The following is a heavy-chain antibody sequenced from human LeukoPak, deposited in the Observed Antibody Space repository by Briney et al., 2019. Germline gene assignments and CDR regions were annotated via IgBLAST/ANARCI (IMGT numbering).Heavy chain of an antibody. D-gene: IGHD3-9*01. Sequence: GGSLRLSCAASGFTFSNYAKSWVRQAPGKGLEWVSAITGSGGNTYYADSVKGRFTISRDNSKNTLYLQMNSLRDEDTAVYYCAKWGDFDVLTGYYVPDFWGQGTLVTVSS. CDR3: AKWGDFDVLTGYYVPDF. V-gene: IGHV3-23*01. CDR1: GFTFSNYA. CDR2: ITGSGGNT. J-gene: IGHJ4*02.